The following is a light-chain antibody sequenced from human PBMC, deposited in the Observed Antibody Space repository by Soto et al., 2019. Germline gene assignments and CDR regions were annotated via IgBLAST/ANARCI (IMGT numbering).Light chain of an antibody. Sequence: EIVRTQSPATLSVSPGERATLSCRASQSVGSNLAWYQQKPGQAPRLLIYGASTRATGIPARFSGSGSGTEFTLTISSLQSDDFATYYCQQYNNRPPETFGQGTKLE. V-gene: IGKV3-15*01. CDR1: QSVGSN. CDR2: GAS. CDR3: QQYNNRPPET. J-gene: IGKJ2*01.